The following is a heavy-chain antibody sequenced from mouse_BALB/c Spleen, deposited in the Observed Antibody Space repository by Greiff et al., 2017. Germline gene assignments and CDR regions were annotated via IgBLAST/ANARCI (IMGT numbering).Heavy chain of an antibody. V-gene: IGHV14-4*02. CDR2: IDPENGDT. D-gene: IGHD4-1*01. CDR3: ARSAGTRYAMDY. J-gene: IGHJ4*01. Sequence: VQLQQSGAELVRSGASVKLSCTASGFNIKDYYMHWVKQRPEQGLEWIGWIDPENGDTEYAPKFKGKATLTSDKSSSTAYMELSSLTSEDSAVYYCARSAGTRYAMDYWGQGTSVTVSS. CDR1: GFNIKDYY.